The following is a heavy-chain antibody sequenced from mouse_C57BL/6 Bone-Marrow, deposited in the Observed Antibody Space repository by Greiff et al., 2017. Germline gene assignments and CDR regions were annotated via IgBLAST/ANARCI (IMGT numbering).Heavy chain of an antibody. CDR3: ARGVYYGSIDD. CDR1: GYTFTSYW. V-gene: IGHV1-64*01. D-gene: IGHD1-1*01. CDR2: IHPNSGST. Sequence: VQLLESGAELVKPGASVKLSCKASGYTFTSYWMHWVKQRPGQGLEWIGIIHPNSGSTNYNEKFKSKATLTVDKSSSTAYMQLSSLTSEDSAVYYCARGVYYGSIDDWGQGTTLTVSS. J-gene: IGHJ2*01.